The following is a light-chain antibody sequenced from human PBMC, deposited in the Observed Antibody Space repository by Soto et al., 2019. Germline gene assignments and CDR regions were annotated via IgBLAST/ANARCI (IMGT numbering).Light chain of an antibody. CDR3: HQSYTSWT. CDR2: AAS. Sequence: DIQLTQSPSSLSASVGDRVTITCRASQSIGRLLNWYQQKPGKAPNLLIYAASSLHSGVPSRFSGSGSGTDFTLAISSLQPDDFATYYCHQSYTSWTFGHGTKVEI. J-gene: IGKJ1*01. CDR1: QSIGRL. V-gene: IGKV1-39*01.